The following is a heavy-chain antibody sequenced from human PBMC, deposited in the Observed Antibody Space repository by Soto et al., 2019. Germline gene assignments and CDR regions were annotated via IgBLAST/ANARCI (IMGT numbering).Heavy chain of an antibody. Sequence: GASVKVSCKASGYTFTSYAMHWVRQAPGQRLEWMGWINAGNGNTKYSQKFQGRVTITRDTSASTAYMELSSLRSEDTAVYYCARALTSERLAGTFDYWGQGTLVTVSS. D-gene: IGHD6-19*01. J-gene: IGHJ4*02. CDR1: GYTFTSYA. CDR2: INAGNGNT. CDR3: ARALTSERLAGTFDY. V-gene: IGHV1-3*01.